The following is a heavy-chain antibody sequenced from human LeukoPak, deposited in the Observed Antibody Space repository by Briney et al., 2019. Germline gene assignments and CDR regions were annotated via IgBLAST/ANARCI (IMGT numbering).Heavy chain of an antibody. J-gene: IGHJ4*02. Sequence: ASVKVSCKTSGYTFTTYYMHWVRQAPGQGLEWMGIINPSGGNTNYAQKFQGRVTMTRDTSTTTLYMELSSLRSEDTAVYYCARGRPGSGWSFDYWGQGTLVTVSS. CDR1: GYTFTTYY. D-gene: IGHD6-19*01. CDR3: ARGRPGSGWSFDY. V-gene: IGHV1-46*01. CDR2: INPSGGNT.